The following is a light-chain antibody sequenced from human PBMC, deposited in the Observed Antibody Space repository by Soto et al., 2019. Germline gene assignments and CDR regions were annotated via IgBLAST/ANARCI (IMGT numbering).Light chain of an antibody. CDR3: MQALRTPLT. Sequence: DIVMTQSPLYLPVTPGEPASISCKSSLSLVYSNGNNNLDWYLQMLVQTPHLLIYLVFHRPSGLRDRFSGSGSSTDSTLKISRVEAEDIGVYYCMQALRTPLTFGGGTKVDIK. CDR1: LSLVYSNGNNN. V-gene: IGKV2-28*01. CDR2: LVF. J-gene: IGKJ4*01.